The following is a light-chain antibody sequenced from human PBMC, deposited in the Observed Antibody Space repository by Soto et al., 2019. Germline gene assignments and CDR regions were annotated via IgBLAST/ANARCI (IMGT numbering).Light chain of an antibody. J-gene: IGKJ1*01. CDR1: QSISSL. CDR3: QQYNSYSRT. Sequence: DIQMSQSPSTLSASVGDRVTITCRASQSISSLLACYQQKPGKAPKLLIYKASSLESGVPSRFSGSGSGTEFTLTISSLHPDDFATYYCQQYNSYSRTFGQGTKVDIK. V-gene: IGKV1-5*03. CDR2: KAS.